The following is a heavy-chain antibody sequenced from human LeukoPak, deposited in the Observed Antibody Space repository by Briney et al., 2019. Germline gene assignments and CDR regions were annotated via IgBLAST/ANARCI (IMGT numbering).Heavy chain of an antibody. CDR3: AKNGDTSGYYYVDY. CDR2: ISPSGGST. D-gene: IGHD3-22*01. J-gene: IGHJ4*02. V-gene: IGHV1-46*01. Sequence: ASVKVSCKASGYSFTSYYMHWVRQAPGQGLEWMGVISPSGGSTTYAQRFKGSVTMTRDTSTSTVYMELSSLRSEDTAVYYCAKNGDTSGYYYVDYWGRGPLVTVS. CDR1: GYSFTSYY.